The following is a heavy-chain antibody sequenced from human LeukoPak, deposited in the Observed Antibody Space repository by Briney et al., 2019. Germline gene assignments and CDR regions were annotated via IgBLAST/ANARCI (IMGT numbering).Heavy chain of an antibody. V-gene: IGHV3-30*18. CDR3: AKDGIRYYYDSSGFYGDS. D-gene: IGHD3-22*01. CDR1: GFTFSSYG. J-gene: IGHJ4*02. Sequence: GGSLRLSCEASGFTFSSYGMHWVRQAPGKGLEWVAVVSYEGSNEYYGDSVKGRFTISRDNSKNTLYLQMTSLRAEDTAVYYCAKDGIRYYYDSSGFYGDSWGQGTLVTVSP. CDR2: VSYEGSNE.